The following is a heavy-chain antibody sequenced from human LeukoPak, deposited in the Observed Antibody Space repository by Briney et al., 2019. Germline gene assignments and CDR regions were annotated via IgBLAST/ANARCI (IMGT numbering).Heavy chain of an antibody. Sequence: GGSLRLSCAASGFTVKDNFMSWVRQAPGKGLEWVSVLYSGGATYYADSVKGRFTISRDNSKNTLYLQMNSLRAEDTAIYYCAKEEYGKQTYWGQGTLVTVSS. V-gene: IGHV3-53*01. J-gene: IGHJ4*02. CDR3: AKEEYGKQTY. CDR2: LYSGGAT. CDR1: GFTVKDNF. D-gene: IGHD2/OR15-2a*01.